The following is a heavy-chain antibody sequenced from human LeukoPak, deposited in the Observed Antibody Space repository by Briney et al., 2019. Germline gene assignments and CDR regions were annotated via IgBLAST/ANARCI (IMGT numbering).Heavy chain of an antibody. J-gene: IGHJ4*02. D-gene: IGHD5-12*01. V-gene: IGHV3-7*01. CDR1: GVTLSNYA. CDR2: IKQDGSEK. CDR3: ARGKFYSGYQSLDY. Sequence: PGGSLRLSCVASGVTLSNYAMSWARQAPGKGLEWVANIKQDGSEKYYVDSVKGRFTISRGDAKNSLYLQMNSLRAEDTALYYCARGKFYSGYQSLDYWGQGTLVTVSS.